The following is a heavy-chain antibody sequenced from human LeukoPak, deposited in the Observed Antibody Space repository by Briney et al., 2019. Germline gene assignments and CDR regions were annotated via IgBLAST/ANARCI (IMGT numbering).Heavy chain of an antibody. CDR2: IYYSGST. CDR3: ARHGGMAAADY. CDR1: GGSISSYY. J-gene: IGHJ4*02. Sequence: SETLSLTCTVSGGSISSYYWSWIRQPPGKGLEWIGYIYYSGSTNYNPSLKSRVTISVDTSKNQFSLKLSSVTAADTAVYYCARHGGMAAADYWGQGTLVTVSS. V-gene: IGHV4-59*08. D-gene: IGHD6-13*01.